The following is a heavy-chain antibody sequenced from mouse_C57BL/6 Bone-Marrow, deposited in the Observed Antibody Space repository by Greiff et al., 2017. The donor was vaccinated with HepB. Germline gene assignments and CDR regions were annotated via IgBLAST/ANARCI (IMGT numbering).Heavy chain of an antibody. V-gene: IGHV5-17*01. D-gene: IGHD2-2*01. Sequence: EVKLVESGGGLVKPGGSLNLSCAASGFTFSDYGMHWVRQAPEKGLEWVAYISSGSSTIYYADTVKGRFTISRDNAKNTLFLQMTSLRSEDTAMYYCARPDGYDGAWFAYWGQGTLVTVSA. CDR1: GFTFSDYG. J-gene: IGHJ3*01. CDR2: ISSGSSTI. CDR3: ARPDGYDGAWFAY.